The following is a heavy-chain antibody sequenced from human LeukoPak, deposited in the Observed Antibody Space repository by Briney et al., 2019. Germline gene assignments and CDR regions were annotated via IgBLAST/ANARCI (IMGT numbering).Heavy chain of an antibody. CDR2: IITIFGRG. D-gene: IGHD6-6*01. CDR3: ARQYSSSSLWYWFVP. V-gene: IGHV1-69*01. Sequence: ASVTVSFTGAGGTFISYAISWVRQAPGQGKEWMGGIITIFGRGNNAQKFQGRVTITPDESTSPAYMELSSLRSEDTAVYYCARQYSSSSLWYWFVPWGQGTLVTVSS. J-gene: IGHJ5*02. CDR1: GGTFISYA.